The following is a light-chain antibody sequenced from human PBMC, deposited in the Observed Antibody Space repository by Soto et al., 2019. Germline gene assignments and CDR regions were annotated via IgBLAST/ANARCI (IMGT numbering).Light chain of an antibody. CDR2: AAS. CDR3: QQYNSYSWT. CDR1: QSINSNV. V-gene: IGKV3-20*01. J-gene: IGKJ1*01. Sequence: EIVLTQSPGTLSLSPGEGATLSCRASQSINSNVLAWYQHKVGQAPRLLIHAASIRATGIPDRFSGSGSGTDFTLTISSLQPDDFATYYCQQYNSYSWTFGQGTKVEIK.